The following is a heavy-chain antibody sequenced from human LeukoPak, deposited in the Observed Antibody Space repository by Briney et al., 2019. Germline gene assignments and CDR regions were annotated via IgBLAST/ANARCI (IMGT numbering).Heavy chain of an antibody. CDR3: AKYVVPGPTRAFDY. CDR1: GFTFSSYA. D-gene: IGHD1-26*01. J-gene: IGHJ4*02. Sequence: GGSLRLSCAASGFTFSSYAMTWVRQAPGKGLEGVSVIGGDAVATYYADSVTGRFTISRDNSKNTVYLQMNNLRVEDTALYYCAKYVVPGPTRAFDYWGQGSLVTVSS. CDR2: IGGDAVAT. V-gene: IGHV3-23*01.